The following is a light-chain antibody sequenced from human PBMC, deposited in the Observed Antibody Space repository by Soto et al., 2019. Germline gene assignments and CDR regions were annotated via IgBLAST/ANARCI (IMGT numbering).Light chain of an antibody. CDR2: WAS. J-gene: IGKJ1*01. CDR3: QQYYSTPT. V-gene: IGKV4-1*01. Sequence: DIVMTQSPDSLAVSLCERATINCKSSQSVLYSSNNKNYLAWYQQKPGQPPKLLIYWASTRESGVPDRFSGSGSGTDFTLTISSLQAEDVAVYYCQQYYSTPTCGQGSTV. CDR1: QSVLYSSNNKNY.